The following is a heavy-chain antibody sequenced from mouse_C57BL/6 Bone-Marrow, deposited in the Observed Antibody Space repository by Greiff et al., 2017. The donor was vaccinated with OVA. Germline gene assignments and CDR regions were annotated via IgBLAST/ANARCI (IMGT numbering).Heavy chain of an antibody. CDR2: SSNKANDYTT. J-gene: IGHJ1*03. CDR1: GFTFSDFY. Sequence: EVKVVESGGGLVQSGRSLRLSCATSGFTFSDFYMEWVRHAPGKGLEWIAASSNKANDYTTEYSVSVKGRFIVSRDTSQSILYLQMKALRAEDAAMYYCARDASTAQANWYFDVWGTGTTVTVSS. D-gene: IGHD3-2*02. CDR3: ARDASTAQANWYFDV. V-gene: IGHV7-1*01.